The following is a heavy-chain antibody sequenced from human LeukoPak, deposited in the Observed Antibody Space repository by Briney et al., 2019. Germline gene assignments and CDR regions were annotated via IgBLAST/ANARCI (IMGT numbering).Heavy chain of an antibody. CDR3: TTLRLAASDH. D-gene: IGHD3-9*01. CDR1: GFTFNDAW. Sequence: GGSLRLSCAAAGFTFNDAWMSWVRQAPGKGLEGVGRIKSKTDGGTIDYAAPVQDRFTISRDESRNTLYLQMNSLKTEDSGVYYCTTLRLAASDHWGQGNLVTVSS. V-gene: IGHV3-15*01. CDR2: IKSKTDGGTI. J-gene: IGHJ4*02.